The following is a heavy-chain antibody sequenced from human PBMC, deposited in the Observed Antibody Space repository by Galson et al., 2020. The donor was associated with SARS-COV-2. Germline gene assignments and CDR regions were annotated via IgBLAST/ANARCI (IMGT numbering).Heavy chain of an antibody. V-gene: IGHV4-59*08. J-gene: IGHJ6*02. CDR1: GGSISSYY. CDR3: ARHPDYTISLVDV. CDR2: IYYSGST. D-gene: IGHD3-3*01. Sequence: PSATLSLTCTVSGGSISSYYWSWIRQPPGKGLEWIGYIYYSGSTNYNPSLKSRVTISVDTSKNQFSLKLSSVTAADTAVYYCARHPDYTISLVDVWGQWTPFTGAS.